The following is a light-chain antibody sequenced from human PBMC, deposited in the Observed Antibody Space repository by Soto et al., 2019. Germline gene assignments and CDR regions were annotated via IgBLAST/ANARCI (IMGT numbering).Light chain of an antibody. CDR2: EGS. CDR1: TGNVGSYNL. V-gene: IGLV2-23*01. CDR3: CSYAGSSTYVV. Sequence: QSALTQPASVSGSPGQSITISAPGTTGNVGSYNLVSWYQQHPGKAPKLMIYEGSKRPSGVSNRFSGSKSGNTASLTISGLQAEDEADYYCCSYAGSSTYVVFGGGTKLTVL. J-gene: IGLJ2*01.